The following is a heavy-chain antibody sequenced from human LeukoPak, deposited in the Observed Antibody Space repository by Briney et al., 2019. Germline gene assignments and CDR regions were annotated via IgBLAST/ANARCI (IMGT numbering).Heavy chain of an antibody. V-gene: IGHV4-39*07. CDR3: ASPGDGYERGLDY. CDR1: GGSISSSRYY. CDR2: IYCSGST. Sequence: PSETLSLTCTVSGGSISSSRYYWGWIRQPPGKGLEWIGSIYCSGSTYYNPSLKSRVTISVDTSKNQFSLKLSSVTAADTAVYYCASPGDGYERGLDYWGQGTLVSVSS. J-gene: IGHJ4*02. D-gene: IGHD5-12*01.